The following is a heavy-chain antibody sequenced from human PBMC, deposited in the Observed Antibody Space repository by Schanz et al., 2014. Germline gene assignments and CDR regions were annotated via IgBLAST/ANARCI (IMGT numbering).Heavy chain of an antibody. V-gene: IGHV3-23*01. J-gene: IGHJ4*02. Sequence: EVQLLESGGGLVQPGGSLRLSCAASGFTFSIYGMSWVRQAPGKGLEWVSRRIGSGSSVFYADSVKGRFSISRDNSKNTVYMQMSSLRAEDTAVYYCAKDHAGSDILTALGNWGQGTLVTVSS. D-gene: IGHD3-9*01. CDR1: GFTFSIYG. CDR3: AKDHAGSDILTALGN. CDR2: RIGSGSSV.